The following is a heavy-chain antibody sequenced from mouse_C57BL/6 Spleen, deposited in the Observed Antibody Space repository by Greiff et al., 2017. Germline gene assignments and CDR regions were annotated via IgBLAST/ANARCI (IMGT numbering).Heavy chain of an antibody. Sequence: VQLQQSGPELVKPGASVKISCKASGYTFTDYYMNWVKQSHGKSLEWIGDINPNNGGTSYNQKFKGKATLTVDKSSSTAYMELRSLTSEDSAVYYCATLYYGSSYVRYFDVWGTGTTVTVSS. CDR2: INPNNGGT. V-gene: IGHV1-26*01. J-gene: IGHJ1*03. CDR3: ATLYYGSSYVRYFDV. D-gene: IGHD1-1*01. CDR1: GYTFTDYY.